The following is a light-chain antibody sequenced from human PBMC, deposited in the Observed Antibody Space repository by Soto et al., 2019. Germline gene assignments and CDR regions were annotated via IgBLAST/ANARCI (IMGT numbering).Light chain of an antibody. CDR2: KAS. V-gene: IGKV1-5*03. Sequence: DIQMTQSPSTLSASVGDRVTITCRASQSISSWLAWYQQKPGKAPKLLIYKASSLESGVPSRFSGSGSGTEFTLTISSLQPDDFATYYCQQYNSYSRTFGQGIKVEMK. CDR3: QQYNSYSRT. J-gene: IGKJ1*01. CDR1: QSISSW.